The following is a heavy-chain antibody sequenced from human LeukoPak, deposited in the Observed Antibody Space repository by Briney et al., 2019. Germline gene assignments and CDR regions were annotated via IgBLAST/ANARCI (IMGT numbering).Heavy chain of an antibody. CDR3: ASTYYDFWSGLPGNAFDI. D-gene: IGHD3-3*01. V-gene: IGHV4-59*01. J-gene: IGHJ3*02. CDR2: IYYSGST. CDR1: GGSISSYY. Sequence: SETLSLTCTVSGGSISSYYWSWIRQPPGKGLGWIGYIYYSGSTNYNPSLKSRVTISVDTSKNQFSLKLSSVTAADTAVYYCASTYYDFWSGLPGNAFDIWGQGTMVTVSS.